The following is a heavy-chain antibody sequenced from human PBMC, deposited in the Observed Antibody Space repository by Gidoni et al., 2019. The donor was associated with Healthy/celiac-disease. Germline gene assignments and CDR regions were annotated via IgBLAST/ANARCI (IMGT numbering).Heavy chain of an antibody. Sequence: EVQLVESGGGLVTPGGSLRLSCAASGFTFRSYSLNWVRQAPGKGLEWVSSISSSSSDIYYADSVKGRFTISRDNAKNSLYLQMNSLRAEDTAVYYCARDPVNYYDSSGYYYVNHFDYWGQGTLVTVSS. CDR1: GFTFRSYS. V-gene: IGHV3-21*01. D-gene: IGHD3-22*01. J-gene: IGHJ4*02. CDR3: ARDPVNYYDSSGYYYVNHFDY. CDR2: ISSSSSDI.